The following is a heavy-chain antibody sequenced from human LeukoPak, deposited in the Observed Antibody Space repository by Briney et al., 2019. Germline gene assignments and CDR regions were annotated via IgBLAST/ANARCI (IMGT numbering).Heavy chain of an antibody. Sequence: PSETLSLTCTVSGGSISSYCWSWIRQPPGKGLEWIGYIYYSGSTNYNPSLKSRVTISLDASKNQFSLKLNSVTAVDTAVYYCARRNRYYYDSSGYYYFDYWGQGTLVSVSS. CDR3: ARRNRYYYDSSGYYYFDY. V-gene: IGHV4-59*08. D-gene: IGHD3-22*01. CDR1: GGSISSYC. CDR2: IYYSGST. J-gene: IGHJ4*02.